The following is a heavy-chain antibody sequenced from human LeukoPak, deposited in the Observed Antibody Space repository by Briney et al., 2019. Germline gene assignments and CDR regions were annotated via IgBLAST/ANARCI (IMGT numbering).Heavy chain of an antibody. Sequence: GASVKVSCKASGGTFSSYAIGWVRQAPGQGLEWMGGIIPIFGTANYAQKFQGRVTITADESTSTAYMELSSLRSEDTAVYYCARDGPTVTRGDYWGQGTLVTVSS. CDR3: ARDGPTVTRGDY. CDR1: GGTFSSYA. J-gene: IGHJ4*02. V-gene: IGHV1-69*13. CDR2: IIPIFGTA. D-gene: IGHD4-11*01.